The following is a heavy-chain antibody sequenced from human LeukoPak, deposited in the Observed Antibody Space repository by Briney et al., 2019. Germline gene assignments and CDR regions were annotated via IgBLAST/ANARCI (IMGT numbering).Heavy chain of an antibody. CDR1: GFTFDDYG. CDR2: INWNGGST. CDR3: ARDSRYYDFWSGYYAGRYFDY. V-gene: IGHV3-20*04. D-gene: IGHD3-3*01. Sequence: GGSLRLSCAASGFTFDDYGMSWVRHAPGKGLEWVSGINWNGGSTGYADSVKGRFTISRDNAKNSLYLQMNSLRAEDTALYYCARDSRYYDFWSGYYAGRYFDYWGQGTLVTVSS. J-gene: IGHJ4*02.